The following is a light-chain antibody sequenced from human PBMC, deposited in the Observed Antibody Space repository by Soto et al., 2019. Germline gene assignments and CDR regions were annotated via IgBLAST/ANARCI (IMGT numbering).Light chain of an antibody. CDR3: QDYNNAPLT. Sequence: DIQMTQSPASLSASVGDRVTITCRASQGISNCLAWYQQKPGKVPKLLISAASTLQSGVPSRFSGSRSGTDFTITISSLKPEDVATYYCQDYNNAPLTFGQGTLLEIK. CDR2: AAS. CDR1: QGISNC. V-gene: IGKV1-27*01. J-gene: IGKJ5*01.